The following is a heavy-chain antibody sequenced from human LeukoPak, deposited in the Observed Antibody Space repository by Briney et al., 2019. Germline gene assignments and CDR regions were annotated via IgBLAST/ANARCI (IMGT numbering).Heavy chain of an antibody. J-gene: IGHJ4*02. CDR2: IYYSGST. V-gene: IGHV4-59*01. Sequence: SETLSLTCTVSGGSISSYYWSWIRQPPGKGLEWIGYIYYSGSTNYNPSLKSRVTISVDTSKKQFSLKLTSVTAADTAVYYCARVRCSGGSCYSDYWGQGTLVTVSS. D-gene: IGHD2-15*01. CDR3: ARVRCSGGSCYSDY. CDR1: GGSISSYY.